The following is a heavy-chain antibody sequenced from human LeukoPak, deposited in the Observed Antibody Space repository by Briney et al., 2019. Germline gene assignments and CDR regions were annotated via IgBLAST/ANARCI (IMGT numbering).Heavy chain of an antibody. Sequence: SETLSLTCTVSGGSISSYYWSWIRQPPGKGLEWIGYIYYSGSTNYNPSLKSRVTISVDTSKNQFSLKLSSVTAADTAVYYCARGLGYCSSTSCYKRSYYYYYMDVWGKGTTVTISS. V-gene: IGHV4-59*01. CDR1: GGSISSYY. D-gene: IGHD2-2*02. CDR2: IYYSGST. CDR3: ARGLGYCSSTSCYKRSYYYYYMDV. J-gene: IGHJ6*03.